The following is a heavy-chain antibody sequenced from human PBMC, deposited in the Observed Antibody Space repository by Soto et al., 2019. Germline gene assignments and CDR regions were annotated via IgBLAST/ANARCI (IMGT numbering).Heavy chain of an antibody. V-gene: IGHV1-69*06. CDR2: IIPIFGTA. J-gene: IGHJ5*02. Sequence: WASVKVSCKASGGTFSSYAISWVRQAPGQGLEWMGGIIPIFGTANYAQKFQGRVTITADKSTSTAYMELSSLRSEDTAVYYCARDQHGSGFSWGQGTLVTVSS. CDR1: GGTFSSYA. D-gene: IGHD3-10*01. CDR3: ARDQHGSGFS.